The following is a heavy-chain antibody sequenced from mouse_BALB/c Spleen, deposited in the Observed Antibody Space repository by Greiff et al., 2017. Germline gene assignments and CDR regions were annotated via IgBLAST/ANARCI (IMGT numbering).Heavy chain of an antibody. D-gene: IGHD2-4*01. Sequence: QVQLQQSGPELVKPGASVKISCKASGYAFSSSWMNWVKQRPGQGLEWIGRIYPGDGDTNYNGKFKGKATLTADKSSSTAYMQLSSLTSVDSAVYFCARDSTMITTTLPYYYAMDYWGQGTSVTVSS. CDR3: ARDSTMITTTLPYYYAMDY. CDR1: GYAFSSSW. J-gene: IGHJ4*01. CDR2: IYPGDGDT. V-gene: IGHV1-82*01.